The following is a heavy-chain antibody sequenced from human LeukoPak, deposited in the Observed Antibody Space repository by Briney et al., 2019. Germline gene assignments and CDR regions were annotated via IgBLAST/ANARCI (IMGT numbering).Heavy chain of an antibody. CDR2: INRDGSSI. CDR3: ARESSPTFDLGAFDI. V-gene: IGHV3-74*01. CDR1: GFTFSKFW. Sequence: GGSLRLSCAASGFTFSKFWMHWVRQAPGKGLVWVSRINRDGSSISYLDSVKGRFTTSRDNAKNTLYLQMNSLRAEDTAVYYCARESSPTFDLGAFDIWGQGTMVTVSS. D-gene: IGHD1-26*01. J-gene: IGHJ3*02.